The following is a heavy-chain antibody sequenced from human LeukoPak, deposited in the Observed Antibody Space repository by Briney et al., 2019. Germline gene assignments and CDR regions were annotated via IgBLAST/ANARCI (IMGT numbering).Heavy chain of an antibody. CDR1: GVSISSGSYY. D-gene: IGHD3-22*01. V-gene: IGHV4-61*02. Sequence: SQTLSLTCTVSGVSISSGSYYWSWIRQPAGKGLEWIGRIYTSGSTNYNPSLKSRVTISVDTSKNQFSLKLSSVTAADTAVYYCARAGMYYYDSSGYYFWFDPWGQGTLVTVSS. CDR2: IYTSGST. J-gene: IGHJ5*02. CDR3: ARAGMYYYDSSGYYFWFDP.